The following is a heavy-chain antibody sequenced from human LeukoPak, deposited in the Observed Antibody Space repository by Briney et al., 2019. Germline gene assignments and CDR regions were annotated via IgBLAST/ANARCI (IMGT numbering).Heavy chain of an antibody. CDR3: ARSPYHDILPDF. D-gene: IGHD3-9*01. J-gene: IGHJ4*02. V-gene: IGHV3-7*03. Sequence: GGSLRLSCAASGIXXXXXXXSWVRQAPGKGXXXVXNXIXXXXXXXXXXXXXXXXXXSXXNARNSXYLQXNNLRAEDTAIYYCARSPYHDILPDFWGQGTLVAVSS. CDR1: GIXXXXXX. CDR2: XIXXXXXX.